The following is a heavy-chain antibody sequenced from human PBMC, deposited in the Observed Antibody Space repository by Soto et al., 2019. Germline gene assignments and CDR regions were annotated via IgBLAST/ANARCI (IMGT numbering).Heavy chain of an antibody. V-gene: IGHV3-23*01. Sequence: GGSLGLCCAASGFTVSNYVMTWVRQTPGKGLEWVSAMDMNSSGGDTYYADSVKGRFTISRDDSRNTLYLQMNGLRVEDTALNYCAKKMGVRTVLDYWGNGTPVPVTS. D-gene: IGHD3-10*01. CDR1: GFTVSNYV. CDR2: MDMNSSGGDT. J-gene: IGHJ4*01. CDR3: AKKMGVRTVLDY.